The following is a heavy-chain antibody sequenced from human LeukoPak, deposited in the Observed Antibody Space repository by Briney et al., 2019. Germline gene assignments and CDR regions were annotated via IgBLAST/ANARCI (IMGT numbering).Heavy chain of an antibody. CDR3: ARDPAPNWITERSYYMDV. V-gene: IGHV1-46*01. J-gene: IGHJ6*03. Sequence: ASVKVSCKASGYTFTSYYMHGVRQAPGQGLEWMGIINPSGGSTSYAQKFQGRVTMTRDTSTSTVYMELSSLRSEDTAVYYCARDPAPNWITERSYYMDVWGKGTTVTISS. CDR1: GYTFTSYY. CDR2: INPSGGST. D-gene: IGHD1-1*01.